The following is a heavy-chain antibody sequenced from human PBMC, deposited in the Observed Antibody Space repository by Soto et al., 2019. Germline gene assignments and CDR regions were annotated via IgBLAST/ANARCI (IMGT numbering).Heavy chain of an antibody. CDR2: IIPIFGTA. D-gene: IGHD2-2*01. CDR3: ASPVECSTTSCIR. J-gene: IGHJ4*02. Sequence: SVKVSCKASGGTFSSYAISWVRQAPGQGLEWMGGIIPIFGTANYAQKFQGRVTITADESTSTAYTELNSLRAEDTAVYYCASPVECSTTSCIRWGQGTLVTVSS. CDR1: GGTFSSYA. V-gene: IGHV1-69*13.